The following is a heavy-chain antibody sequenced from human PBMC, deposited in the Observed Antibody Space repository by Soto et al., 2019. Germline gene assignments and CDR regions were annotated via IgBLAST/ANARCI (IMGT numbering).Heavy chain of an antibody. J-gene: IGHJ4*02. CDR1: GFTFSDFA. V-gene: IGHV3-23*01. Sequence: GGSLRLSCAASGFTFSDFAMSWVRQTPGMRLEWVSGMSGNGDRTFYAESVKGRFTISRDNSQNTLYLEMNSLRAEDTAVFYCAKKPLSGSYFDYWGQGTLVTVSS. CDR3: AKKPLSGSYFDY. CDR2: MSGNGDRT. D-gene: IGHD3-10*01.